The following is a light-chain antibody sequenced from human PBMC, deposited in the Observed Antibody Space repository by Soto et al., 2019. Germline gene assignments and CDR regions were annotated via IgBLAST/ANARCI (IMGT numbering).Light chain of an antibody. CDR1: QSVSNNY. CDR3: QQYGSSPPYT. V-gene: IGKV3-20*01. J-gene: IGKJ2*01. CDR2: GSS. Sequence: EVVLTQSPGTLSLSQGERATLSCRASQSVSNNYLAWYQQKPGQAPRLLIFGSSDRATGIPDRFSGSGSGTDFTLTISRLEPEDSAVYYCQQYGSSPPYTFGQGTKLEIK.